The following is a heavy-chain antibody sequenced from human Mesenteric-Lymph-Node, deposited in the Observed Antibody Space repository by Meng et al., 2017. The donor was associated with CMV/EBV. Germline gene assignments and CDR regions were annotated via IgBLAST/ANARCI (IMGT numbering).Heavy chain of an antibody. D-gene: IGHD1-26*01. V-gene: IGHV1-3*02. CDR3: ARERGWGSLELDY. CDR1: GYTFTTYT. J-gene: IGHJ4*02. CDR2: SRAGNGDT. Sequence: ASVKVSCKASGYTFTTYTIHWVRQAPGQRLEWVGWSRAGNGDTEYSYEFQGRVMITRDTSASTAYMELSSLRSEDTAVYYCARERGWGSLELDYWGQGTLVTVSS.